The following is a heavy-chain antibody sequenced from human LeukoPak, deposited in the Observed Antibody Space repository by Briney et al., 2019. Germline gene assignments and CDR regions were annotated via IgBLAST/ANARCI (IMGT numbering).Heavy chain of an antibody. J-gene: IGHJ6*03. CDR3: AKDQLELAKNYYYYMDV. CDR2: ISGSGGST. D-gene: IGHD1-7*01. CDR1: GFTFSSYA. V-gene: IGHV3-23*01. Sequence: GGSLRLSCAASGFTFSSYAMSWVRQAPGKGLEWVSAISGSGGSTYYADSVKGRFTISRDNSKNTLYLQMNSLRAEDTAVYYCAKDQLELAKNYYYYMDVWGKGTTVTVPS.